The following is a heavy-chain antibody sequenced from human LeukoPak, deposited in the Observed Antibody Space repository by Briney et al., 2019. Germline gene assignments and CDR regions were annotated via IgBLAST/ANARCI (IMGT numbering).Heavy chain of an antibody. J-gene: IGHJ3*02. CDR1: GGSISSGGYY. Sequence: PSETLSLTCTVSGGSISSGGYYWSWIRQPPGKGLEWIGYIYHSRSTYYNPSLKSRVTISVDRSKNQFSLKLSSVTAADTAVYYCARDRDRNYYDSSGFAFDIWGQGTMVTVSS. CDR2: IYHSRST. D-gene: IGHD3-22*01. V-gene: IGHV4-30-2*01. CDR3: ARDRDRNYYDSSGFAFDI.